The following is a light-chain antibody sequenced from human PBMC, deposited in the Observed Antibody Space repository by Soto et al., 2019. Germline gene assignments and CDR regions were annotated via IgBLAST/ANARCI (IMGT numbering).Light chain of an antibody. CDR3: MQATQFPHT. CDR2: KTS. Sequence: DFVMTQTPLSSPVTLGQPASISCSSSQSLLDSDGDTYLSWLQQRPGQPPRLLIYKTSSRFSGVPDRFSGSGAGTDFTLKISRVEVEDVGVYYCMQATQFPHTFGQGTKLEI. V-gene: IGKV2-24*01. J-gene: IGKJ2*01. CDR1: QSLLDSDGDTY.